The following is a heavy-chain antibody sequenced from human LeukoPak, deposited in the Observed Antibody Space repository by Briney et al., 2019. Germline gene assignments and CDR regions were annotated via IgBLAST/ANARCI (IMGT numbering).Heavy chain of an antibody. V-gene: IGHV1-46*01. J-gene: IGHJ4*02. D-gene: IGHD1-14*01. CDR3: ARQSVRPGASPLFDY. CDR2: INPSGGST. Sequence: GASVKVSCKASGYTFSVYYMHWVRQAPGQGLEWMGIINPSGGSTTYAQKFQGRVTVTIDTSTSTGYMELSSLRSEDTAVFYCARQSVRPGASPLFDYWGQGTLVTVSS. CDR1: GYTFSVYY.